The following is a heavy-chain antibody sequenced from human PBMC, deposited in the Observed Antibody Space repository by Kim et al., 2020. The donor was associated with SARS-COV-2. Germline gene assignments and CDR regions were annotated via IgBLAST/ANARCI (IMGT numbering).Heavy chain of an antibody. V-gene: IGHV4-61*02. CDR3: ATDPRWPYYYDSSGYYPI. CDR1: GGSISSGSYY. CDR2: IYTSGST. Sequence: SETLSLTCTVSGGSISSGSYYWSWIRQPAGKGLEWIGRIYTSGSTNYNPSLKSRVTISVDTSKNQFSLKLSSVTAADTAVYYCATDPRWPYYYDSSGYYPIWGQGTMVTVSS. D-gene: IGHD3-22*01. J-gene: IGHJ3*02.